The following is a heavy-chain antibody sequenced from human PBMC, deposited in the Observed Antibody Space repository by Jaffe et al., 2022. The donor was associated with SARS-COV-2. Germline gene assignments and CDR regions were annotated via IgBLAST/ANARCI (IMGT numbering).Heavy chain of an antibody. J-gene: IGHJ2*01. CDR1: GGSISSGNFY. CDR3: ARGRVGSDWHIDL. D-gene: IGHD1-26*01. CDR2: AQISGTT. Sequence: QLRLLESGPGLVKPSQTLSLTCTVSGGSISSGNFYWSWIRQPAGKGLEWIGRAQISGTTNYIPSLKSRLTISVDTSKNQFSLKLTSVTAADSAVYYCARGRVGSDWHIDLWGRGTLVTVSS. V-gene: IGHV4-61*02.